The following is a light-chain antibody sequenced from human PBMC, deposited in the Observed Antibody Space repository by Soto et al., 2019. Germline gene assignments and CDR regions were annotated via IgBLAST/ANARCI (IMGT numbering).Light chain of an antibody. Sequence: QSALTQPPSASGSPGQSVTISCTGTSSDIGGYNYVSWYQQHPGKAPKLIIYEVSKRPSGVPDRFSGSKSGNTASLTVSGLQAEDEADYYCTSCAGSNDLVFAGGTKLTVL. CDR2: EVS. CDR3: TSCAGSNDLV. CDR1: SSDIGGYNY. J-gene: IGLJ3*02. V-gene: IGLV2-8*01.